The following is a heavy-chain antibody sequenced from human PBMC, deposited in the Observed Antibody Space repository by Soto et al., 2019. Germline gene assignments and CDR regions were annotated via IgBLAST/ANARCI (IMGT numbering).Heavy chain of an antibody. CDR1: GYTYTSYG. J-gene: IGHJ5*02. Sequence: ASVKVSCTASGYTYTSYGISWVRQAPGQGLEWMGWISAYNGNTNYAQKLQGRVTMTTDTSTSTAYMELRSLRSDDTAVYYCARAGLRYFDMYRFDPWGQGTLVTVSS. V-gene: IGHV1-18*01. CDR3: ARAGLRYFDMYRFDP. CDR2: ISAYNGNT. D-gene: IGHD3-9*01.